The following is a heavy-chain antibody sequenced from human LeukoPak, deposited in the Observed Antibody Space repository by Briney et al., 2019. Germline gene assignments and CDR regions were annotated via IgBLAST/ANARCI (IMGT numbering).Heavy chain of an antibody. D-gene: IGHD3-22*01. V-gene: IGHV3-23*01. CDR2: ISGSGGST. CDR1: GFTFSSYG. J-gene: IGHJ4*02. Sequence: GGTLRLSCAASGFTFSSYGMSWVRQAPGKGLEWVSAISGSGGSTYYADSVKGRFTISRDNSKNTLYLQMNSLRAEDTAVYYCAKCAGLTYYYDSSGYYDYWGQGTLVTVSS. CDR3: AKCAGLTYYYDSSGYYDY.